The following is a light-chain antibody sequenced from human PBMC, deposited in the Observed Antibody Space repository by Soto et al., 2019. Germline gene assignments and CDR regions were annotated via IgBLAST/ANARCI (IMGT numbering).Light chain of an antibody. Sequence: EIVSTLSSPTLSVSPEEIAPLYCMSIQSVSSDLAWYQQRPGQAPRLLIYGASTRATGIPARFSGSGSGAEFTLTISSLESEDFAVYYCQHYYEWPPTWTFGHGSKA. CDR3: QHYYEWPPTWT. CDR2: GAS. V-gene: IGKV3-15*01. J-gene: IGKJ1*01. CDR1: QSVSSD.